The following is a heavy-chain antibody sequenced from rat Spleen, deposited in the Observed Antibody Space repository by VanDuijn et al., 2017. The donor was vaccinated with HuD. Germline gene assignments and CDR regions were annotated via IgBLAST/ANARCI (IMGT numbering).Heavy chain of an antibody. J-gene: IGHJ2*01. V-gene: IGHV5-27*01. Sequence: EVQLVESDGGSVQPGRSLKLSCAASGFTFNKYDMAWVRQAPTKGLEWIASISTGSDSTYYRDSVKGRFTISRDNAKSTLYLQMDSLRSEDTATYYCTTGLQWGQGVMVTVSS. CDR1: GFTFNKYD. CDR2: ISTGSDST. D-gene: IGHD1-1*01. CDR3: TTGLQ.